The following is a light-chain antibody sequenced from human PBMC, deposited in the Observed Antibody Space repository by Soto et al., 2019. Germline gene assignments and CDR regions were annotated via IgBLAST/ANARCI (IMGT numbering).Light chain of an antibody. CDR3: QQRATWPWT. CDR2: DTF. V-gene: IGKV3-11*01. CDR1: QSIAIY. J-gene: IGKJ1*01. Sequence: IVLTQSPATLSFSPEERATLSCRASQSIAIYLAWYQQRSGQSPRLLIYDTFNRAPGIPDRFSGSGSGTDFTLTISSLEPEDFAVYYCQQRATWPWTFGQGTTVEIK.